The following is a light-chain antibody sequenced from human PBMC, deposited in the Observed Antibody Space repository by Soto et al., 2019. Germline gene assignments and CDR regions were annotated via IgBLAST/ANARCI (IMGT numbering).Light chain of an antibody. CDR2: LGS. Sequence: DIVMTQSPLSLPVTPGEPASISCRSSQSLLHSNGYNCVDWYLQKPGQPPQLLIFLGSSRAYGVPDRFNGSGSGTDFTLRITTVEAEDVGVYYCMQVLQTPLTFGGGTKLEIK. CDR1: QSLLHSNGYNC. J-gene: IGKJ4*01. CDR3: MQVLQTPLT. V-gene: IGKV2-28*01.